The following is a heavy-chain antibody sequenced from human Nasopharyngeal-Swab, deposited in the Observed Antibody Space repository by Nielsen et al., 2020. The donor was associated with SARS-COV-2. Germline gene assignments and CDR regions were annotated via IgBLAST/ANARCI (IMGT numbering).Heavy chain of an antibody. V-gene: IGHV1-46*01. D-gene: IGHD3-9*01. J-gene: IGHJ6*02. Sequence: ASVQVSCKASGYTFTSYYMHWVRQAPGQGLEWMGIINPSGGSTSYAQKFQGRVTMTRDTSTSTVYMELSSLRSEDTAVYYCARTPYYDILTGYYRGAGDYYYYYGMDVWGQGTTVTVSS. CDR3: ARTPYYDILTGYYRGAGDYYYYYGMDV. CDR1: GYTFTSYY. CDR2: INPSGGST.